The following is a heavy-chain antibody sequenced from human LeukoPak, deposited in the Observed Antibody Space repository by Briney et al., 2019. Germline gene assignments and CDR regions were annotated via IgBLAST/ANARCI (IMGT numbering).Heavy chain of an antibody. CDR1: GFTFSPYW. V-gene: IGHV3-74*01. J-gene: IGHJ4*02. CDR2: IRSDGTT. D-gene: IGHD4-23*01. Sequence: GGSLRLSCAASGFTFSPYWMHWVRQAPGKGLVWVSCIRSDGTTTYADSVKGRFTISRDNAENTLYLQMNSLRAEDTAVYYCARDRGYSSDYWGQGTLVTVSS. CDR3: ARDRGYSSDY.